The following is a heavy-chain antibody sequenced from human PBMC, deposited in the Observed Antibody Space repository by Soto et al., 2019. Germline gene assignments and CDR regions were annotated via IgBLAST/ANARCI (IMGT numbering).Heavy chain of an antibody. CDR3: ARQDDSSGYRDPLDAFDI. J-gene: IGHJ3*02. CDR2: IYPGDSDT. V-gene: IGHV5-51*01. CDR1: GYSFTSYW. D-gene: IGHD3-22*01. Sequence: GESLKISCKGSGYSFTSYWIGWVRQMPGKGLEWMGIIYPGDSDTRYSPSFQGQVTISADKSISTAYLQWSSLKASDTAMYYCARQDDSSGYRDPLDAFDIWGQGTTVTVSS.